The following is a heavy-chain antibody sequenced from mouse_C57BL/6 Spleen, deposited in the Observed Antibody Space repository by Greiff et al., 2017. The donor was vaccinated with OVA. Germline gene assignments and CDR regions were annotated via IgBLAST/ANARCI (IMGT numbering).Heavy chain of an antibody. CDR2: IDPSDSYT. CDR3: ARGDGYDNAMDY. V-gene: IGHV1-69*01. D-gene: IGHD2-2*01. Sequence: QVQLQQPGAELVMPGASVKLSCKASGYTFTSYWMHWVKQRPGQGLEWIGDIDPSDSYTNYNQKFKGKSTLTVDKSSSTAYMQLSSLTSEDSAVYYCARGDGYDNAMDYWGQGTSVTVSS. CDR1: GYTFTSYW. J-gene: IGHJ4*01.